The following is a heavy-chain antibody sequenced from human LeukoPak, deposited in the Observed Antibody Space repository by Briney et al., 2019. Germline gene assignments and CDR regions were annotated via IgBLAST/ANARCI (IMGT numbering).Heavy chain of an antibody. CDR3: ARFSSSWLLDY. V-gene: IGHV3-48*03. CDR1: GFTFSSHA. J-gene: IGHJ4*02. Sequence: PGGSLRLSCEASGFTFSSHAMGWVRQAPGKGLEWVSYISSSGSTIYYADSVKGRFTISRDNAKNSLYLLMNSLRAEDTAVYYCARFSSSWLLDYWGQGTLVTVSS. D-gene: IGHD6-13*01. CDR2: ISSSGSTI.